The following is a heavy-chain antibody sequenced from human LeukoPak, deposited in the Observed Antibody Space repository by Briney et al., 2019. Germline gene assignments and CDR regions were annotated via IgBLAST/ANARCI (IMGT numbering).Heavy chain of an antibody. D-gene: IGHD3-22*01. V-gene: IGHV3-7*03. CDR2: IKQDGSEK. Sequence: GGSLRLSCVASGFTFSSYWMSWVRQAPGKGLEWVANIKQDGSEKYYVDSVKGRFTISRDNAKNSLYLQMNSLRAEDTAVYYCARDLDYYDSSGYLARGYYFDYWGQGTLVTVSS. J-gene: IGHJ4*02. CDR1: GFTFSSYW. CDR3: ARDLDYYDSSGYLARGYYFDY.